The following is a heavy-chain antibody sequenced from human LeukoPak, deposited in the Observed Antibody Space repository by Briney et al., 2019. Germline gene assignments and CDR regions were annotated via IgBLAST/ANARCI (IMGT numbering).Heavy chain of an antibody. J-gene: IGHJ4*02. CDR3: AREVLDVVEPATNTVDY. CDR1: GFTFSSYA. D-gene: IGHD2-2*01. CDR2: ISGSGDNT. V-gene: IGHV3-23*01. Sequence: GGSLRLSCAASGFTFSSYAMSWVRQAPGKGLEWVSGISGSGDNTYYADSVKGRFVVSRDNAKNLLFLQMNSLRVEDTALYFCAREVLDVVEPATNTVDYWGQGTRVTVSS.